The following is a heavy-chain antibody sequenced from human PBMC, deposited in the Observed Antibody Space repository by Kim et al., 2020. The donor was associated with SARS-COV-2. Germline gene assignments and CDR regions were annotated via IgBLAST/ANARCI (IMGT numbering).Heavy chain of an antibody. CDR2: IYYSGST. CDR1: GGSISSYY. J-gene: IGHJ4*02. V-gene: IGHV4-59*01. D-gene: IGHD6-6*01. Sequence: SETLSLTCTVSGGSISSYYWSWIRQPPGKGLEWIGYIYYSGSTNYNPSLKSRVTISVDTSKNQFSLKLSSVTAADTAVYYCARGSSIAARPWGAGPRREYYFDYWGQGTLVTVSS. CDR3: ARGSSIAARPWGAGPRREYYFDY.